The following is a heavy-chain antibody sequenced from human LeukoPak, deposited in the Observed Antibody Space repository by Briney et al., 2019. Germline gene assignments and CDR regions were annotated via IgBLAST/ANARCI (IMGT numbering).Heavy chain of an antibody. CDR3: AREPFYCSSTSCYTPYYYYYGMDV. D-gene: IGHD2-2*02. V-gene: IGHV4-34*01. CDR2: INHSGST. J-gene: IGHJ6*02. Sequence: PSETLSLTCAVYGGSFSGYYWSWIRQPPGKGLEWIGEINHSGSTNYNPSLKSRVTISVDTSKNQFSLKLSSVTAADTAVYYCAREPFYCSSTSCYTPYYYYYGMDVWGQGTTVTVSS. CDR1: GGSFSGYY.